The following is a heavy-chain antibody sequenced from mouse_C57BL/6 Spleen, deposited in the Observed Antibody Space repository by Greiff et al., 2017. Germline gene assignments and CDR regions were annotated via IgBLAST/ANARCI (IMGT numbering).Heavy chain of an antibody. CDR2: INYDGSST. V-gene: IGHV5-16*01. J-gene: IGHJ3*01. CDR1: GFTFSDYY. Sequence: DVHLVESEGGLVQPGSSMKLSCTASGFTFSDYYMALVRQVPEKGLEWVANINYDGSSTYYLDSLKSRFIISRDNAKNILYLQMSSLKSEDTATYYCARVEGYYYGSSRWFAYWGQGTLVTVSA. D-gene: IGHD1-1*01. CDR3: ARVEGYYYGSSRWFAY.